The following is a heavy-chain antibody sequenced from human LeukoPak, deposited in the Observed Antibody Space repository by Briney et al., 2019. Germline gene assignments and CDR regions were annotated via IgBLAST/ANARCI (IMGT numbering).Heavy chain of an antibody. CDR3: AREGYCSSTSCQPFDY. CDR2: IYYSGST. CDR1: GGSISSYY. V-gene: IGHV4-59*01. D-gene: IGHD2-2*01. Sequence: PSETLSLTCTVSGGSISSYYWSWIRQPPGKGPEWIGYIYYSGSTNYNPSLKSRVTISVDTSKNQFSLKLSSVTAADTAVYYCAREGYCSSTSCQPFDYWGQGTLVTVSS. J-gene: IGHJ4*02.